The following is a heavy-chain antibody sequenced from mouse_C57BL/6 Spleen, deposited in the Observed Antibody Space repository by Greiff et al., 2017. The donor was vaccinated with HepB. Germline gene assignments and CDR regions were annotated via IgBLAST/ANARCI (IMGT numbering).Heavy chain of an antibody. J-gene: IGHJ1*03. CDR2: IRSKSSNYAT. CDR1: GFTFNTYA. CDR3: VITTVVATYWYFDV. V-gene: IGHV10-3*01. D-gene: IGHD1-1*01. Sequence: EVHLVESGGGLVQPKGSLKLSCAASGFTFNTYAMHWVRQAPGKGLEWVARIRSKSSNYATYYADSVKDRFTISRDDSQSMLYLQMNNLKTEDTAMYYCVITTVVATYWYFDVWGTGTTVTVSS.